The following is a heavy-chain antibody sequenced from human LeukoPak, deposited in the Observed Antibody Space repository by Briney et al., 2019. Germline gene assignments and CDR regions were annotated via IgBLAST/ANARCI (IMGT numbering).Heavy chain of an antibody. D-gene: IGHD6-19*01. V-gene: IGHV3-15*01. J-gene: IGHJ4*02. CDR1: GLTFSYAW. Sequence: GGSLRLSCAASGLTFSYAWMSWVRQAPGKGLEWVGRIKSKGDGGTTDYAAPVKGRFIISRDDLKNMLYLQMNSLKTEDTAVYYCAKDKGGGRQYSSLFPGKIKYYFDYWGQGTLVTVSS. CDR2: IKSKGDGGTT. CDR3: AKDKGGGRQYSSLFPGKIKYYFDY.